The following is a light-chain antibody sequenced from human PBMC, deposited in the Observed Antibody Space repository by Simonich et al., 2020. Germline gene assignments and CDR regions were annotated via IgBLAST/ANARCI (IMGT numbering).Light chain of an antibody. CDR2: DGS. CDR1: SSDVGGYNY. J-gene: IGLJ2*01. CDR3: SSYTSSSTVV. V-gene: IGLV2-14*03. Sequence: QSALTQPASVSGSPGQSITISCTGTSSDVGGYNYVSWYQQHPGKAPKLMIYDGSNRPSRVSNRFSGSKSGNTASLTISGLQAEDEADYYCSSYTSSSTVVFGGGTKLTVL.